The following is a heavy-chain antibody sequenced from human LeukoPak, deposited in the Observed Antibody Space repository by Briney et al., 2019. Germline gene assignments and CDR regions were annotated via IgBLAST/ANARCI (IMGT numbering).Heavy chain of an antibody. V-gene: IGHV3-7*01. CDR3: ASQSFARFDP. CDR1: GFAFSRSW. J-gene: IGHJ5*02. CDR2: IQPDGSEQ. D-gene: IGHD3-16*01. Sequence: GGSLRLFCVASGFAFSRSWMSWVRQAPGKGLEWVVNIQPDGSEQYPVDSVEGRFTISRDNSRNSLFLQMSSLTAEDTAVYYCASQSFARFDPWGQGTLVTVSS.